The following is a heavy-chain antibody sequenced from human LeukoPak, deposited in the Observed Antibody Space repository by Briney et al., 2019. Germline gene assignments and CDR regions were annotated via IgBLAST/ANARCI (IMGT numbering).Heavy chain of an antibody. CDR1: GGSISSSSYY. Sequence: SETLSLTCTVSGGSISSSSYYWGWIRQPPGKGLEWIGSIYYSGSTYYNPSLKSRVTISVDTSKNQFSLKLSSVTAADMAVYYCARDRGYSYGHFDYWGQGTLVTVSS. D-gene: IGHD5-18*01. V-gene: IGHV4-39*07. CDR3: ARDRGYSYGHFDY. CDR2: IYYSGST. J-gene: IGHJ4*02.